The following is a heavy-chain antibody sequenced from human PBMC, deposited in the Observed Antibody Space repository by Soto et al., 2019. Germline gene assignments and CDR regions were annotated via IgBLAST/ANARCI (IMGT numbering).Heavy chain of an antibody. CDR2: IKSKTDGGTT. J-gene: IGHJ4*02. D-gene: IGHD5-12*01. Sequence: GGSLRLSCAASGFTFSNAWMSWVRQAPGKGLEWVGRIKSKTDGGTTDYAAPVEGRFTISRDDSKNTLYLQMNSLKTEDTAVYYCTTDRVGTRPFDYWGQGTLVTVSS. CDR1: GFTFSNAW. V-gene: IGHV3-15*01. CDR3: TTDRVGTRPFDY.